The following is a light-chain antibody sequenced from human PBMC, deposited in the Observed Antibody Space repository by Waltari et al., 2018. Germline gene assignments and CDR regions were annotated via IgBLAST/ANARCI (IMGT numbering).Light chain of an antibody. CDR1: QSILYNSNDKNY. Sequence: IVMTQSADSLAVSLGSRGTINCKSSQSILYNSNDKNYLAWYQQKPGQPPNLLIYWASTREAGVPDRFSGSGSGTDCTLTISSLQAEDVAVYYCQQEYSRRTFGQGTKVEI. J-gene: IGKJ1*01. V-gene: IGKV4-1*01. CDR2: WAS. CDR3: QQEYSRRT.